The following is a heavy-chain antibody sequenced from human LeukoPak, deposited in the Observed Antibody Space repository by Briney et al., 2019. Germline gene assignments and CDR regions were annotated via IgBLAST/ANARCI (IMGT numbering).Heavy chain of an antibody. Sequence: SQTLSLTCAISGDRVSSNSAAWNWIRQSPSRGLEWLGRTFYRSKWYNDYAVSVKSRITINPDTSKNQVSLQLNSVTPEDTAVYYCARETSFRYYDIWSGWDYWGQGTLVTVSS. CDR1: GDRVSSNSAA. D-gene: IGHD3-3*01. CDR3: ARETSFRYYDIWSGWDY. V-gene: IGHV6-1*01. CDR2: TFYRSKWYN. J-gene: IGHJ4*02.